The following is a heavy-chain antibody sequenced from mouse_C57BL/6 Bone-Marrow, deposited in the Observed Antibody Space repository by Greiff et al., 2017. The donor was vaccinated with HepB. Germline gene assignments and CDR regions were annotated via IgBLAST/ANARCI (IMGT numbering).Heavy chain of an antibody. J-gene: IGHJ3*01. V-gene: IGHV1-82*01. CDR2: IYPGDGDT. Sequence: QVQLKQSGPELVKPGASVKISCKASGYAFSSSWMNWVKQRPGKGLEWIGRIYPGDGDTNYNGKFKGKATLTADKSSSTAYMQLSSLTSEDSAVYFCAREKSDYDLFAYWGQGTLVTVSA. D-gene: IGHD2-4*01. CDR3: AREKSDYDLFAY. CDR1: GYAFSSSW.